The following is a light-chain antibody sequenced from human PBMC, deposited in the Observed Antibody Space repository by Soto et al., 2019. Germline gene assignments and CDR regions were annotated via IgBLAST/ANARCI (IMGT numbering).Light chain of an antibody. CDR3: SSFTSSDTLV. Sequence: QSVLTQPASVSGSPGQSITISCTGTSSDIGSYKFVSWYQQHPGKAPKLMIYEVSNRPSGISNRFSGSKSGNAASLTISGLQAEDEADYYCSSFTSSDTLVFGTGTKLTVL. CDR2: EVS. V-gene: IGLV2-14*01. J-gene: IGLJ1*01. CDR1: SSDIGSYKF.